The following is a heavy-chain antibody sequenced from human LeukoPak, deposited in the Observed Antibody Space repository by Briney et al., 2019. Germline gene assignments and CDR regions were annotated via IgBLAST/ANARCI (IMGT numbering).Heavy chain of an antibody. J-gene: IGHJ4*02. CDR3: AREAYGTYFDY. D-gene: IGHD4-17*01. CDR2: INHKGDT. Sequence: SETLSLTCAVYGGSFSGYYWSWIRQPPGKGLEWLGEINHKGDTNHNPSLKSRVTVSVDTSKNQFSLKLNSVTAADTAVYYCAREAYGTYFDYWGQGTLVTVSS. CDR1: GGSFSGYY. V-gene: IGHV4-34*01.